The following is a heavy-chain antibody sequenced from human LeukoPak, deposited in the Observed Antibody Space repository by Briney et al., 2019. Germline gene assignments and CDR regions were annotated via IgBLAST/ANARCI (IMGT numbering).Heavy chain of an antibody. J-gene: IGHJ6*03. CDR1: GYSISSGYY. Sequence: PSETLSLTCTVSGYSISSGYYWGWIRQPPGKGLEWIGSIYHSGSTYYNPSLKSRVTISVDTSKNQFSLKLSSVTAADTAVYYCARDGSDFWGYYYYMDVWGKGTTVTVSS. V-gene: IGHV4-38-2*02. CDR3: ARDGSDFWGYYYYMDV. CDR2: IYHSGST. D-gene: IGHD3-3*01.